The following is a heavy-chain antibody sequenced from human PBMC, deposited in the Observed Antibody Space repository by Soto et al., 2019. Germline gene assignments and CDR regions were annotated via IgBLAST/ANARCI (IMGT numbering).Heavy chain of an antibody. CDR3: ARARRGSAVIGHFDY. CDR2: ISSSTFSI. Sequence: GGSLRLSCAASGFTFSSYGMTWVRQAPGKGLEWISYISSSTFSIYYADSVKGRFSVSRDNAKKSLFLQMNSLRDDDTAVYYCARARRGSAVIGHFDYCRQRPLVTACS. J-gene: IGHJ4*02. V-gene: IGHV3-48*02. CDR1: GFTFSSYG. D-gene: IGHD3-22*01.